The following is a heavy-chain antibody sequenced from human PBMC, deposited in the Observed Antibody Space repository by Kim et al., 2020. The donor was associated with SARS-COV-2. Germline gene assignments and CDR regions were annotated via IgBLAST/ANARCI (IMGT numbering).Heavy chain of an antibody. D-gene: IGHD3-16*02. CDR2: ISSISSYI. V-gene: IGHV3-21*01. Sequence: GGSLRLSCAASGFTFSSYSMNWVRQAPGKGLEWVSSISSISSYIYYADSVKGRFTISRDNAKNSLYLQMNSLRAEDTAVYYCARDFYDYVWGSDRKTSPNDYWGQETLVTVSS. J-gene: IGHJ4*02. CDR1: GFTFSSYS. CDR3: ARDFYDYVWGSDRKTSPNDY.